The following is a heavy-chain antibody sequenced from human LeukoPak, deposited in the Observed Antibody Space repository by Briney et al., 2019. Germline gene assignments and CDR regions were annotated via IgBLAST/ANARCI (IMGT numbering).Heavy chain of an antibody. Sequence: ASVKVSCKASGGTFSSYAISWVRQAPGQGLEWMGGIIPIFGTANYAQKFQGRVTITADESTSTAYMELSSLRAEDTAVYYCAREVVFGCSSTSCQYYFDYWGQGTLVTVSS. V-gene: IGHV1-69*13. J-gene: IGHJ4*02. CDR2: IIPIFGTA. D-gene: IGHD2-2*01. CDR1: GGTFSSYA. CDR3: AREVVFGCSSTSCQYYFDY.